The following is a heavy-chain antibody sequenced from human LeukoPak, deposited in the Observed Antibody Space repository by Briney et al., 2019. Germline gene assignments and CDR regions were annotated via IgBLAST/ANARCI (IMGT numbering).Heavy chain of an antibody. CDR1: GFTFNDAW. V-gene: IGHV3-15*01. Sequence: GGSLRLSCAASGFTFNDAWMSWVRQAPGKGLEWVGRIQSKTDGGTTDYAAPVKGRFIISRDDSKNTLYLQMNSLKTEDTAVYYCITSEWDTAMVVVDYWGQGTLVTVSS. J-gene: IGHJ4*02. CDR2: IQSKTDGGTT. CDR3: ITSEWDTAMVVVDY. D-gene: IGHD5-18*01.